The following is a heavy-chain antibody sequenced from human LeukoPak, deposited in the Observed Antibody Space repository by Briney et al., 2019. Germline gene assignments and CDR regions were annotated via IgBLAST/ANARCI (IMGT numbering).Heavy chain of an antibody. CDR2: MSPNSGDT. CDR1: RYTFSNYD. CDR3: ARGPPNWGYDY. V-gene: IGHV1-8*01. D-gene: IGHD7-27*01. J-gene: IGHJ4*02. Sequence: EASVKVSCKASRYTFSNYDINWVRQATGQRPEWMGWMSPNSGDTGYAQKFQDRVTMTRNTSISTAYMELSSLRSDDTAVYYCARGPPNWGYDYWGPGTLVTVSS.